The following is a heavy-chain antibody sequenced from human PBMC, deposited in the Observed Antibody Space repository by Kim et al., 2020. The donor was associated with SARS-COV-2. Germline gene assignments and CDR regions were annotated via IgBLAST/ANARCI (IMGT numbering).Heavy chain of an antibody. Sequence: GEFLKISCKGSGYSFTSYWIGWVRQMPGKGLEWMGIIYPGDSDTRYSPSFQGQVTISADKSISTAYLQWSSLKASDTAMYYCARHESIAAAEGWFDPWGQGTLVTVSS. D-gene: IGHD6-13*01. CDR1: GYSFTSYW. J-gene: IGHJ5*02. CDR2: IYPGDSDT. V-gene: IGHV5-51*01. CDR3: ARHESIAAAEGWFDP.